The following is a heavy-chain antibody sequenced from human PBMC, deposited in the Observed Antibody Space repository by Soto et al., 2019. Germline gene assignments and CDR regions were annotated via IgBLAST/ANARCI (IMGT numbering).Heavy chain of an antibody. V-gene: IGHV4-34*01. CDR1: GGSFSGYY. CDR2: INHSGST. Sequence: SETLSLTCAVYGGSFSGYYWSWIRQPPGKGLEWIGEINHSGSTNYNPSLKSRVTISVDTSKNQFSLKLSSVTAADTAVYYCARGGYYDSSGFLDYWGQGTLVTVSS. D-gene: IGHD3-22*01. J-gene: IGHJ4*02. CDR3: ARGGYYDSSGFLDY.